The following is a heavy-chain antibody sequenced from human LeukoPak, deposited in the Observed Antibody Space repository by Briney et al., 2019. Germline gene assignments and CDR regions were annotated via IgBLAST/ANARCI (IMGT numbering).Heavy chain of an antibody. V-gene: IGHV3-30*15. D-gene: IGHD2/OR15-2a*01. CDR3: ARPRAPVTRISSFDM. CDR1: GFTFISYA. J-gene: IGHJ3*02. Sequence: GGSLRLSCAASGFTFISYAIHWVRQAPGTFYADSVKGRFTISRDNSKNTLYLQMSSLRGDDTAVYYCARPRAPVTRISSFDMWGQRTMVTVSS.